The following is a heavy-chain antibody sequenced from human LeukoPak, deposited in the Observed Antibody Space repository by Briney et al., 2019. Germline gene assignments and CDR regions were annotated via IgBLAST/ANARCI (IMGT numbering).Heavy chain of an antibody. V-gene: IGHV3-53*01. J-gene: IGHJ3*02. CDR3: AWQQVVRAAFDI. Sequence: QSGGSLRLSCAASGFPVSPNYMSWVRQAPGKGLEWVSVIYSGGKTYYADSVKGRFTISRDNSKNTLYLQMNSLRAEDTAVYYCAWQQVVRAAFDIWGQGTMVTVSS. CDR2: IYSGGKT. D-gene: IGHD6-13*01. CDR1: GFPVSPNY.